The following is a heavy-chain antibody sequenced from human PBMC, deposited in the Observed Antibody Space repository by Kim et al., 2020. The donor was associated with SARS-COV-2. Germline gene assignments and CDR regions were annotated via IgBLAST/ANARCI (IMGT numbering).Heavy chain of an antibody. CDR1: GFTFSSYW. CDR3: TRSAYNTMYDF. CDR2: VNSDLSSI. V-gene: IGHV3-74*01. Sequence: GGSLRLSCAASGFTFSSYWMHWVRQPPGKGLVWVSRVNSDLSSIDYADSVGGRFTISRDNAENTLWLQMNSLRDEDTAVYYCTRSAYNTMYDFWGQGTLV. J-gene: IGHJ4*02. D-gene: IGHD1-1*01.